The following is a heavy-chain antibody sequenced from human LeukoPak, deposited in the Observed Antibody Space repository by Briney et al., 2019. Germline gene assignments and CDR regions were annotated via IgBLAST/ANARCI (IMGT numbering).Heavy chain of an antibody. CDR1: RFTFSNHA. CDR2: ISGSGRTT. CDR3: ASAGHYGDYFYYYMDV. V-gene: IGHV3-23*01. Sequence: PGGSLRLSCAASRFTFSNHAMSWVRQTPGKGLQWVSVISGSGRTTEYADSVKGRFTISRDNSKNTLSLQMNSLRVEDTAIYYCASAGHYGDYFYYYMDVWGKGTTVTVSS. J-gene: IGHJ6*03. D-gene: IGHD4-17*01.